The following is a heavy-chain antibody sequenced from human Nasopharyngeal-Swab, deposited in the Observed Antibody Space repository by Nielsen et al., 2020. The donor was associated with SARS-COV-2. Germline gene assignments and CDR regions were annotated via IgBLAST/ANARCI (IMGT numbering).Heavy chain of an antibody. CDR2: IKSKTDGATT. CDR3: STEWFGVALY. V-gene: IGHV3-15*01. D-gene: IGHD3-10*01. J-gene: IGHJ4*02. Sequence: VRQAPGKGLEWVGHIKSKTDGATTDYAAPVKGRFTISRDDSKNTVYLQMDSMQNEDTAGEDCSTEWFGVALYWGQGTLVTVSS.